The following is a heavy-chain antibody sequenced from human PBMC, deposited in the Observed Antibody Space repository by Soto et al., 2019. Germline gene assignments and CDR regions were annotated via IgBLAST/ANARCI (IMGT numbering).Heavy chain of an antibody. J-gene: IGHJ6*02. D-gene: IGHD1-26*01. CDR2: IIHSEST. Sequence: SETLSLPCALYAGSFSAYYWSWVRQPPGKGLEWMGEIIHSESTKYNPSLKSRVTISVDTSKNQFSLKLGSVTAADTAVYYCARQRPTDGRWEFANYYGMDVWGQGTPVTVSS. CDR1: AGSFSAYY. V-gene: IGHV4-34*12. CDR3: ARQRPTDGRWEFANYYGMDV.